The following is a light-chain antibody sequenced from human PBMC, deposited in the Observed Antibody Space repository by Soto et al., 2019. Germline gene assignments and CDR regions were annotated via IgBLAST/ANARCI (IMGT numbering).Light chain of an antibody. V-gene: IGLV4-69*01. CDR3: QTGGTGIGV. CDR1: SGHSSYA. CDR2: LNSDGSH. Sequence: QPVLNQSPSASASLGASVKLTCTLSSGHSSYAIAWHQQQPEKGPRYLMKLNSDGSHSKGDGIPDRFSGSSSGAERYLTISSLQSEDEADYYCQTGGTGIGVFGGGTKLTVL. J-gene: IGLJ3*02.